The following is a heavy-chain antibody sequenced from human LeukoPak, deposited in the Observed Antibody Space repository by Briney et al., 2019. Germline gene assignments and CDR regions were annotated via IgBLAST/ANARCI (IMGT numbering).Heavy chain of an antibody. J-gene: IGHJ4*02. V-gene: IGHV3-74*01. Sequence: GGSLRLSCAASGFTFSSYWMHWVRQAPGKGLVWVSRINSDGSSTSYADFVKGRFTISRDNAKNTLYLQMNSLRAEDTAVYYCARDPGDYYFDYWGQGTLVTVSS. CDR1: GFTFSSYW. D-gene: IGHD2-21*02. CDR3: ARDPGDYYFDY. CDR2: INSDGSST.